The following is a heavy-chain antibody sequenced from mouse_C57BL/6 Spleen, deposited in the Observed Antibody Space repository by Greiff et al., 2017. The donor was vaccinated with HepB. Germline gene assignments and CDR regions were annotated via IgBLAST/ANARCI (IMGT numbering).Heavy chain of an antibody. CDR2: ISSGSSTI. CDR1: GFTFSDYG. V-gene: IGHV5-17*01. J-gene: IGHJ4*01. D-gene: IGHD1-1*01. CDR3: ARPGSSYGYAMDY. Sequence: EVKLMESGGGLVKPGGSLKLSCAASGFTFSDYGMHWVRQAPEKGLEWVAYISSGSSTIYYADTVKGRFTISRDNAKNTLFLQMTSLRSEDTAMYYCARPGSSYGYAMDYWGQGTSVTVSS.